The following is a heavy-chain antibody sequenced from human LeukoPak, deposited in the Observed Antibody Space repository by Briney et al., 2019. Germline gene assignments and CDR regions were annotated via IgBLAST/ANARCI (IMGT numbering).Heavy chain of an antibody. CDR3: ARGGYSHGRYYYYMDV. J-gene: IGHJ6*03. V-gene: IGHV3-21*06. Sequence: GGSLRLSCAASGFAFSTYSMIWVRQAPGKGLEWVSSISSTSAYIYYADSLKGRFTISRDNAKNSLYLQTNGLRAEDTAVYYCARGGYSHGRYYYYMDVWGIGTAVTVSS. D-gene: IGHD5-18*01. CDR1: GFAFSTYS. CDR2: ISSTSAYI.